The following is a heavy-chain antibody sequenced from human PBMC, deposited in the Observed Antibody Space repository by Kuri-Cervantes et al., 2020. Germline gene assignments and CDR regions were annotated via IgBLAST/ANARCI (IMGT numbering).Heavy chain of an antibody. J-gene: IGHJ6*02. V-gene: IGHV5-51*01. CDR3: ARLKLLPIYYYYYGMDV. CDR1: GFTFSSYA. D-gene: IGHD2-15*01. CDR2: IYPGDSDT. Sequence: GGSLRLSCAASGFTFSSYAMSWVRQAPGKGLEWMGIIYPGDSDTRYSPSFQGQVTISADKSISTAYLQWSSLKASDTAMYYCARLKLLPIYYYYYGMDVWGQGTTVTVSS.